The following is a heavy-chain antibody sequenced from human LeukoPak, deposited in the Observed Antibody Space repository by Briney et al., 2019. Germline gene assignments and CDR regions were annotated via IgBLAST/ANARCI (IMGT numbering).Heavy chain of an antibody. J-gene: IGHJ4*01. CDR2: IYWDDDK. Sequence: ESGPTLVNPTQTLSVTCTVSGFSLNTSEVGVGWIRQAPGKALEWLALIYWDDDKRYSPSLKGRLTVTKDTSKNQVVLTVTNMDPVDTATYYCAHRRQYSNYCFDHWGQGTLVTVSS. CDR3: AHRRQYSNYCFDH. D-gene: IGHD4-11*01. V-gene: IGHV2-5*02. CDR1: GFSLNTSEVG.